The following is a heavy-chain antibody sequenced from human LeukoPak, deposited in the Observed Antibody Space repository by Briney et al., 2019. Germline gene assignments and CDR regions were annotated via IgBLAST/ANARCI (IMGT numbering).Heavy chain of an antibody. CDR1: GYTFTDYQ. D-gene: IGHD1-14*01. V-gene: IGHV1-2*02. CDR3: ARRYSPTGPFDY. CDR2: IDPNNGGA. J-gene: IGHJ4*02. Sequence: ASVKVSCKASGYTFTDYQVYWVRQAPGQGLEWMGWIDPNNGGAHYAQKFQGRVTMTRDTSISTAYMELSRLGSDDTAVYDCARRYSPTGPFDYWGQGTLVTVSS.